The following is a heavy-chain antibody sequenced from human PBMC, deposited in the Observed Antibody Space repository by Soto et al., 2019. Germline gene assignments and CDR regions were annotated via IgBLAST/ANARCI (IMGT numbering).Heavy chain of an antibody. J-gene: IGHJ6*02. CDR3: ARITMIPLLGYGMDV. Sequence: PSXTLSLTCTVSGGSMSSGDYYWSWIRQRPGKGLEWIGYIYYSGSTYYNPSLKSRVTISVDTSKNQFSLKLSSVTAADTAVYYCARITMIPLLGYGMDVWGQGTTVTVSS. CDR1: GGSMSSGDYY. CDR2: IYYSGST. D-gene: IGHD3-22*01. V-gene: IGHV4-30-4*01.